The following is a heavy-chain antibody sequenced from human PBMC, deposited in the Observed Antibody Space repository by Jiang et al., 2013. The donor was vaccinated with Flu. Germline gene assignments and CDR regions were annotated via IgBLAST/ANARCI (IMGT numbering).Heavy chain of an antibody. CDR2: ISTYSIKT. CDR1: GYTFTSYG. J-gene: IGHJ4*02. D-gene: IGHD2-15*01. CDR3: SREDVVYCSGSSCF. V-gene: IGHV1-18*01. Sequence: GAEVKKPGASVKVSCKASGYTFTSYGISWVRQAPGQGLEWMGWISTYSIKTNYAQIFQGRVTLTTDTSTSTAYMEMRSLRSDDTAVYYCSREDVVYCSGSSCFWGQGTLVTVSS.